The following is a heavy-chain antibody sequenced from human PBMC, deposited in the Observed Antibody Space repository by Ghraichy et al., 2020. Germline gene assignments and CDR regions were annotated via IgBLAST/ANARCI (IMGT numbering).Heavy chain of an antibody. Sequence: GGSLRLSCAASGFTFIKYWMTWVRQAPGKGLEWVANIKQDGTERYYVDSVKGRFPISRDNAQNSVSLQMDSLRAEDTAVYYCVRSPGGDWGQGTTVAVSS. D-gene: IGHD2-15*01. J-gene: IGHJ4*02. CDR1: GFTFIKYW. CDR2: IKQDGTER. CDR3: VRSPGGD. V-gene: IGHV3-7*03.